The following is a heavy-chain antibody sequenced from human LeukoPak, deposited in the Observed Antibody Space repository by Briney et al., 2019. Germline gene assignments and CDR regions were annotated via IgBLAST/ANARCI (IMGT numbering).Heavy chain of an antibody. J-gene: IGHJ4*02. D-gene: IGHD3-10*01. Sequence: VGSLRLSCAASGFTFSSYWMSWVRQAPGKGLEWVANINQDGSEKYYVDSVKGRFTISRDNAKNSLYLQMNSLRAEDTAVYYCAKDGDRLRFGERSAYYFDYWGQGTLVTVSS. CDR1: GFTFSSYW. V-gene: IGHV3-7*01. CDR3: AKDGDRLRFGERSAYYFDY. CDR2: INQDGSEK.